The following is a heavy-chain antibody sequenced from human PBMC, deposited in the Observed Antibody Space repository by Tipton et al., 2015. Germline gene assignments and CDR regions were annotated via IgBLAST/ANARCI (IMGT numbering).Heavy chain of an antibody. CDR2: IYYNGGT. Sequence: TLSLTCTVSGGSMRPYYWTWIPQPPGKGLEWIGYIYYNGGTNYNPSLKSRVTISIDTSKNHFSLRLPSVTAADTAVYYCARTRFYYFVMDVWGQGTTVTV. D-gene: IGHD3-3*01. CDR1: GGSMRPYY. J-gene: IGHJ6*02. V-gene: IGHV4-59*01. CDR3: ARTRFYYFVMDV.